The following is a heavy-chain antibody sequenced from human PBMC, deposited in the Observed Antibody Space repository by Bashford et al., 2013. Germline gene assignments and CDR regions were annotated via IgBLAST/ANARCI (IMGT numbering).Heavy chain of an antibody. Sequence: VRQAPGKGLEWVSSISTTGSYVYYADSMKGRFTISRDNSKNTLYLQMNSLEVEDTAIYLCARAASGSYDYWGQGTLVTVSS. CDR2: ISTTGSYV. CDR3: ARAASGSYDY. D-gene: IGHD1-26*01. V-gene: IGHV3-21*04. J-gene: IGHJ4*02.